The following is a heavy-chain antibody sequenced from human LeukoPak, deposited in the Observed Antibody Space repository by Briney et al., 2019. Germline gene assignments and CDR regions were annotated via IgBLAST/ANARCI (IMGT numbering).Heavy chain of an antibody. J-gene: IGHJ4*02. CDR2: ISDAGGST. CDR3: ARELAGHYYGSGSSFDY. CDR1: GFTFSSYA. D-gene: IGHD3-10*01. V-gene: IGHV3-23*01. Sequence: PGGSLRLSCEASGFTFSSYAMSWVRQAPGQGLEWVAAISDAGGSTYYAGSVKGRFTVSRDNSKNTLYLEMSSLRAEDTAVYYCARELAGHYYGSGSSFDYWGQGTLVTVSS.